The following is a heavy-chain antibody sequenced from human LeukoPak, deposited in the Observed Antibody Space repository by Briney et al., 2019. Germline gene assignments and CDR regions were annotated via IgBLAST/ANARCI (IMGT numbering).Heavy chain of an antibody. J-gene: IGHJ5*02. CDR1: GFSFSSFW. CDR2: IKQDESQK. CDR3: ARGSLFSPNWFDP. D-gene: IGHD3-10*02. Sequence: PGGSLRLSCAASGFSFSSFWMIWVRQAPGKGLEWVSSIKQDESQKFYVDSVKGRFTASRDNANNLLYLQLNSLRAEDTAVYYCARGSLFSPNWFDPWGQGTPVTVSS. V-gene: IGHV3-7*01.